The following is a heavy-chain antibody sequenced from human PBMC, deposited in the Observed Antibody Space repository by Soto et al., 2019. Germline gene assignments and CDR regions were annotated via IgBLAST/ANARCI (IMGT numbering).Heavy chain of an antibody. CDR1: GFSLATSGVG. CDR2: VYWDDDK. Sequence: QITLEESGPTLVKPTQTLTLTCSFSGFSLATSGVGVGWIRQPPGQALEWLAIVYWDDDKKYSPSLASRLTVTWDTSQNQVVLTVTNMDPADTGTYFCAHSPYCGFTSCYGIDFFDHWGRGILVTVSS. J-gene: IGHJ4*02. D-gene: IGHD2-2*01. V-gene: IGHV2-5*02. CDR3: AHSPYCGFTSCYGIDFFDH.